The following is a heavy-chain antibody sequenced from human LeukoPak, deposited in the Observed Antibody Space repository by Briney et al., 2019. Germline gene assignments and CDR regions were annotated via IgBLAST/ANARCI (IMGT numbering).Heavy chain of an antibody. CDR3: AREKSRGGPYDSSGYSNAFDI. V-gene: IGHV4-30-4*01. Sequence: SQTLSLTCTVSGGSISSGDYYWSWIRQPPGKGLEWIGYIDYSGSTYYNPSLKSRVTISVDTSKNQFSLKLSSVTAADTAVYYCAREKSRGGPYDSSGYSNAFDIWGQGTMVTVSS. D-gene: IGHD3-22*01. CDR1: GGSISSGDYY. J-gene: IGHJ3*02. CDR2: IDYSGST.